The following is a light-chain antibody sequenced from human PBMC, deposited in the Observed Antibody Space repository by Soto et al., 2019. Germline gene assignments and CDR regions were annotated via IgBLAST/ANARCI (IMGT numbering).Light chain of an antibody. Sequence: DIQMTQSPSSLSASVGDRVTITCQASQDISNYLNWYQQKPGKAPKLLIYDASNLETGVPSRFSGGGSGIDFTFTISSLQPEDIATYYCQQYDNLPPGNTFGPGTKVDIK. CDR3: QQYDNLPPGNT. J-gene: IGKJ3*01. CDR2: DAS. V-gene: IGKV1-33*01. CDR1: QDISNY.